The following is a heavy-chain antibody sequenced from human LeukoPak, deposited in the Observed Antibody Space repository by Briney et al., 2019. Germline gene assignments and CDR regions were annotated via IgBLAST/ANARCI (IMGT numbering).Heavy chain of an antibody. CDR2: IKQDGSEK. Sequence: ETLSLTCAVSGGSISTYNWWSWVRQAPGKGLEWVANIKQDGSEKYYVDSVKGRFTISRDNAKNSLYLQMNSLRAEDTAVYYCARDYYDSPGAFDIWGQGTMVTVSS. CDR3: ARDYYDSPGAFDI. CDR1: GGSISTYNW. V-gene: IGHV3-7*01. D-gene: IGHD3-22*01. J-gene: IGHJ3*02.